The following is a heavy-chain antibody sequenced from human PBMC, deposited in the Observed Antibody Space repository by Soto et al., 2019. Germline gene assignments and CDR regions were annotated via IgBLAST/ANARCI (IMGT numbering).Heavy chain of an antibody. J-gene: IGHJ6*02. Sequence: PGGSLRLSCAASRFTFSSYAMHWVRQAPGKGLEWVAVISYDGSNKYYADSVKGRFTISRDNSKNTLYLQMNSLRAEDTAVYYCARDKFYGMDVWGQGTTVTVSS. CDR2: ISYDGSNK. CDR1: RFTFSSYA. V-gene: IGHV3-30-3*01. CDR3: ARDKFYGMDV.